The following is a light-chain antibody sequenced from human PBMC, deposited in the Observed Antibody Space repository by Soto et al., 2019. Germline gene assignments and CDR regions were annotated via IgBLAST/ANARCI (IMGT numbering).Light chain of an antibody. Sequence: EIVMTQSPATLSVSPGERATLSCRASQSVNIYLAWYQQKPGQAPRLLIFGVSSRATGIPARFSGSGSGTEFNLTISSLQSEDFAVYFCQQYDDWLRLTFGGGTKVDIK. CDR1: QSVNIY. CDR3: QQYDDWLRLT. J-gene: IGKJ4*01. V-gene: IGKV3D-15*01. CDR2: GVS.